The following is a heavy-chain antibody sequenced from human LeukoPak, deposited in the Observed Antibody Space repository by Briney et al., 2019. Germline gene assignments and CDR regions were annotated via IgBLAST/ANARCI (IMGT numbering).Heavy chain of an antibody. V-gene: IGHV1-2*02. D-gene: IGHD6-19*01. Sequence: ASVTVSCKASGYTFTVYYKHWVRQAPGEGLGWMGWINPNSGGTNYAQKFQGRVTMTRDTSISTAYMELSRLRSDDTAVYYCARGGWYSPDWFDPWGQGTLVTVSS. CDR1: GYTFTVYY. J-gene: IGHJ5*02. CDR3: ARGGWYSPDWFDP. CDR2: INPNSGGT.